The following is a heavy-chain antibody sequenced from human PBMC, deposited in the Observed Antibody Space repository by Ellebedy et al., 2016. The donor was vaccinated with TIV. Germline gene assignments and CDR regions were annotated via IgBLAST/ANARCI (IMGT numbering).Heavy chain of an antibody. V-gene: IGHV3-64D*06. Sequence: GESLKISCSASGFTFSTDAMHWVRQAPGKGLEYVSAISGNGASTYYADSVKGRFTISRDNSKNTLFLQMSSLRVEDTAVYYCVKARDYVWGSYRNWGQGTLVTVSS. CDR1: GFTFSTDA. J-gene: IGHJ4*02. CDR3: VKARDYVWGSYRN. D-gene: IGHD3-16*02. CDR2: ISGNGAST.